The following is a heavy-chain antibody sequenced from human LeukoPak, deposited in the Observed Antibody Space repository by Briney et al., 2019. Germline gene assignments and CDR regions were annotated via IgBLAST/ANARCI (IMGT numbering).Heavy chain of an antibody. V-gene: IGHV1-69*13. CDR3: ARDDTIRPPSGYYYYMDV. CDR2: IIPIFGTA. Sequence: GASVKVSCKASGGTFSSYAISWVRQAPGQGLEWMGGIIPIFGTANYAQKFQGRVTITADESTSTAYMELSSLRSEDTAVYYCARDDTIRPPSGYYYYMDVWGKGTTVTVSS. J-gene: IGHJ6*03. D-gene: IGHD3-10*01. CDR1: GGTFSSYA.